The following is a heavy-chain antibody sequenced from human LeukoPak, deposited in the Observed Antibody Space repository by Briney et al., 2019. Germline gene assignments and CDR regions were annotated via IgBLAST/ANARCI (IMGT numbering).Heavy chain of an antibody. CDR2: INHSGST. D-gene: IGHD2-15*01. J-gene: IGHJ4*02. CDR3: ARGRDRQDIVVVVAATNFDY. V-gene: IGHV4-34*01. CDR1: GGSFSGYY. Sequence: PSETLSLTCAVYGGSFSGYYWSWIRQPPGKGLEWIGEINHSGSTNYNPSPKSRVTISVDTSKNQFSLKLSSVTAADTAVYYCARGRDRQDIVVVVAATNFDYWGQGTLVTVSS.